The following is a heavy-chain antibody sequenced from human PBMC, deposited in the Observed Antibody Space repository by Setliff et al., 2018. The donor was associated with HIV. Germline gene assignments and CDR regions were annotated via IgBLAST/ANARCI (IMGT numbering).Heavy chain of an antibody. Sequence: ASVKVSCKASGGSFTSYAISWVRQAPGQGLEWMGGIIPLLPITKYAQKFQGRVTITADKSTSTAYMELRRLRSEDTAVYYCARDTWLRLIWYGFDIWGQGTLVTVSS. CDR1: GGSFTSYA. J-gene: IGHJ3*02. D-gene: IGHD5-12*01. CDR2: IIPLLPIT. V-gene: IGHV1-69*10. CDR3: ARDTWLRLIWYGFDI.